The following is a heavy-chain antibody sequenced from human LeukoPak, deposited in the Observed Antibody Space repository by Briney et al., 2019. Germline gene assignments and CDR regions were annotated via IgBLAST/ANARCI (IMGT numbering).Heavy chain of an antibody. CDR2: INHSGST. V-gene: IGHV4-34*01. CDR1: GGSFSGYY. CDR3: ARHSSSSRPNFDN. D-gene: IGHD6-6*01. Sequence: SETLSLTCAVYGGSFSGYYWSWIRQPPGKGLEWIGEINHSGSTNYSPSLKSRVTISVDTSKNQFSLKLSSVTAADTAVYYCARHSSSSRPNFDNWGQGTLVTVSS. J-gene: IGHJ4*02.